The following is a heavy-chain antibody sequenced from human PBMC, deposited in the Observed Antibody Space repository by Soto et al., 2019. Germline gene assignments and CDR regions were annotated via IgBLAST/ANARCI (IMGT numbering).Heavy chain of an antibody. Sequence: QVQLQESGPGLVKPSGTLSLTCAVSGGSISSSNWWSWVRQPPGKGLEWIGEIYHSGSTNYNPSLTLRFTISVDKSTNQVSLQLSSVTAADTAVYYCARRPRAGRYFDLWGRGTLVTVSS. CDR2: IYHSGST. CDR1: GGSISSSNW. CDR3: ARRPRAGRYFDL. J-gene: IGHJ2*01. V-gene: IGHV4-4*02.